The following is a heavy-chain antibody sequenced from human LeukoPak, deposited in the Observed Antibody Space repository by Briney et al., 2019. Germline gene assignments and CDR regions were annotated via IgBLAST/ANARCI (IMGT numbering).Heavy chain of an antibody. Sequence: GGSLRLSCAASGFTFSSYVMTWVRQAPGKGLEWVSSISDNGVTRYYADSVKCRFTISRDNSDNTVYLQMNSLRAEDTAIYYCAKAPAPYYYYYGMDVWGQGTAVTVSS. CDR2: ISDNGVTR. J-gene: IGHJ6*02. CDR3: AKAPAPYYYYYGMDV. CDR1: GFTFSSYV. V-gene: IGHV3-23*01.